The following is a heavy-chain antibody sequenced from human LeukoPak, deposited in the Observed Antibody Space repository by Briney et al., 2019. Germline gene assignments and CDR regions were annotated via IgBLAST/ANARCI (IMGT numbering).Heavy chain of an antibody. J-gene: IGHJ4*02. CDR3: AAHSSSWPLSFDY. D-gene: IGHD6-13*01. CDR2: VYYSGST. CDR1: GGSISSGGYY. V-gene: IGHV4-31*03. Sequence: TSQTLSLTCTVSGGSISSGGYYWSWIRQHPGKGLEWIGYVYYSGSTHYNPSLKSRVTISVDTSKNQFSLKLSSVTAADTAVYYCAAHSSSWPLSFDYWGQGTLVTVSS.